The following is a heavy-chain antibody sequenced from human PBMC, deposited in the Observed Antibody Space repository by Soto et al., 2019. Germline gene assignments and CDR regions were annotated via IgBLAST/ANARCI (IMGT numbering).Heavy chain of an antibody. Sequence: PGGSLRLSCAASGFTFITAWMNWVRQAPGKGLEWVGRIKSKNDGGTTDYAAPVKGRFTISRDNSKNTLYLQMNSLRAEDTAVYYCAKAEQQPPYYYYYYGMDVWGQGTTVTVSS. CDR2: IKSKNDGGTT. CDR1: GFTFITAW. V-gene: IGHV3-15*07. J-gene: IGHJ6*02. CDR3: AKAEQQPPYYYYYYGMDV. D-gene: IGHD6-13*01.